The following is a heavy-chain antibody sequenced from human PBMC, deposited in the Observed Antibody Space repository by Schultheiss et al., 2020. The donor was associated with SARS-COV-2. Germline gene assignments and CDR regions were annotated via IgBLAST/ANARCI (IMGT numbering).Heavy chain of an antibody. Sequence: SETLSLTCTVSGGSISSYYWSWIRQPPGKGLEWIGYIYYSGSTNYNPSLKSRVTISVDTSKNQFSLKLSSVTAADTAVYYCARARITMVRGGKSWFDPWGQGTRVTVSS. CDR1: GGSISSYY. V-gene: IGHV4-59*12. CDR2: IYYSGST. CDR3: ARARITMVRGGKSWFDP. D-gene: IGHD3-10*01. J-gene: IGHJ5*02.